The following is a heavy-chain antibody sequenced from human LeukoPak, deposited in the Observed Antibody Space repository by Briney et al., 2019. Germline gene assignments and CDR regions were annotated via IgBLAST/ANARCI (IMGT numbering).Heavy chain of an antibody. CDR2: ISGSGGST. D-gene: IGHD3-10*01. CDR3: AKAVWFGEFPFDY. J-gene: IGHJ4*02. Sequence: PGESLRLSCAASGFTFSSYAMSWVRQAPGKGLEWVSAISGSGGSTHYADSVKGRFTISRDNSKNTLYLQMNSLRAEDTAVYYCAKAVWFGEFPFDYWGQGTLVTVSS. CDR1: GFTFSSYA. V-gene: IGHV3-23*01.